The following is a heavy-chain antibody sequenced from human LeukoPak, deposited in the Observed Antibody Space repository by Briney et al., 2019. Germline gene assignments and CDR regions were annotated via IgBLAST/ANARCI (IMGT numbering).Heavy chain of an antibody. Sequence: SETLSLTCTVSGDSFSSYHWSWLRQPPGKGLEWIGYISSSGSTSYNPSFKSRVTISVDTSRNQFSLRLNSMTAADTAVYYCARVGRGDHTWGSYYCDHWGQGTLVSVSS. V-gene: IGHV4-59*01. CDR3: ARVGRGDHTWGSYYCDH. CDR2: ISSSGST. CDR1: GDSFSSYH. D-gene: IGHD3-16*01. J-gene: IGHJ4*02.